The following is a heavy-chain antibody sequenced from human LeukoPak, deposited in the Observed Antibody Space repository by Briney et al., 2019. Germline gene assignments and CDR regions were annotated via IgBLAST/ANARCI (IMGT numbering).Heavy chain of an antibody. CDR2: INPSGGST. J-gene: IGHJ3*02. CDR1: GYTFTSQY. CDR3: ASWFGENDALDI. D-gene: IGHD3-10*01. Sequence: GASVKVSCKASGYTFTSQYVHWVRQAPGRGPEWMGIINPSGGSTRYAQKFQGRVTMTRDTSTSTVYMELKRLRSEDTAVYYCASWFGENDALDIWGQGTMVTVSS. V-gene: IGHV1-46*01.